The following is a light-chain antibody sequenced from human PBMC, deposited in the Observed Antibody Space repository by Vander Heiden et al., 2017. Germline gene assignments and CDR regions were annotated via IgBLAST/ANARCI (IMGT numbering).Light chain of an antibody. CDR2: DDN. V-gene: IGLV3-21*02. CDR3: QVWDSSSEQVI. Sequence: SYVLTQPPSVSVAPGQTATITCGGNNMGAKRVHWNQQKPGQAPALVVYDDNDRPSGIPERFSGSNSGNTATLTISRVEVGDEADYYCQVWDSSSEQVIFGGGTKLTVL. J-gene: IGLJ2*01. CDR1: NMGAKR.